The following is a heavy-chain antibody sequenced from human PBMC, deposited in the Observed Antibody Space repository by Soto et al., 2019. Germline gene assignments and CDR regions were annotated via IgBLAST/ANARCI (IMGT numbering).Heavy chain of an antibody. Sequence: GGSLRLSCAASGFTFSSYAMSWVRQAPGKGLEWVSAISGSGGSTYYADSVKGRFTISRDNSKNTLYLQMNSLRAEDTAVYYCASQPFYSGSYPPGYYYYGMDVWGQGTTVTVSS. V-gene: IGHV3-23*01. CDR3: ASQPFYSGSYPPGYYYYGMDV. CDR2: ISGSGGST. D-gene: IGHD1-26*01. J-gene: IGHJ6*02. CDR1: GFTFSSYA.